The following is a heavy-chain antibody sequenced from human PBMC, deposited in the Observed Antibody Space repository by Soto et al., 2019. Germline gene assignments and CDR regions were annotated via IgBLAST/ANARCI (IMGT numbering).Heavy chain of an antibody. CDR3: AKDNRLRSSRYYYYTDV. CDR1: GDSVSSNSAA. V-gene: IGHV6-1*01. Sequence: SQTLSLTFVISGDSVSSNSAAWNWIRQSPSRGLEWLGRTYYRSKWYDDYAVSVRSRITINPDTSKNQFSLQLNSVTPEDTAVYYCAKDNRLRSSRYYYYTDVWGKGTTVTVSS. D-gene: IGHD4-17*01. J-gene: IGHJ6*03. CDR2: TYYRSKWYD.